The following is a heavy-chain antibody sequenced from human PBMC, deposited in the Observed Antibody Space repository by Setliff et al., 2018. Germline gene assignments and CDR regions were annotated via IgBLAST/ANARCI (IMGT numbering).Heavy chain of an antibody. CDR1: GGTFSSYA. V-gene: IGHV1-69*06. Sequence: ASVKVSCKASGGTFSSYAISWVRQAPGQGLEWMGRIIPIFGTANYAQKFQGRVTITADKSTSTAYMELSSLRSEDTAVYYCARGRHPPWSGYPYYYMDVWGKGTTINVSS. CDR3: ARGRHPPWSGYPYYYMDV. J-gene: IGHJ6*03. D-gene: IGHD3-3*01. CDR2: IIPIFGTA.